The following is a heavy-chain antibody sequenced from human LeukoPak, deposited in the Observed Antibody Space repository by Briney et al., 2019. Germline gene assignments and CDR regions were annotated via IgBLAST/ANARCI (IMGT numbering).Heavy chain of an antibody. J-gene: IGHJ3*02. Sequence: ASVKVSCKASGYTFTGYYMHWVRQAPGQGLEWMGWINPNSGGTNYAQKFQGRVTMTRDTSISTAYMELSRLRSDDTAVYYCARDRYYDFWSGYYRTEKDDAFDIWGQGTMVTVSS. D-gene: IGHD3-3*01. CDR1: GYTFTGYY. CDR2: INPNSGGT. V-gene: IGHV1-2*02. CDR3: ARDRYYDFWSGYYRTEKDDAFDI.